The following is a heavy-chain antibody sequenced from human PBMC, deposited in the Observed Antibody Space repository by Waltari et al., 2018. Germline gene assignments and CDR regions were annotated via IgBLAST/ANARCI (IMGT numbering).Heavy chain of an antibody. CDR3: ARDPPGIAEAGSFDY. CDR1: GFTFSSYA. D-gene: IGHD6-19*01. Sequence: QVQLVESGGGVVQPGRSLRLSCAASGFTFSSYAMHWVRQAPGKGLEWVAVISMDESNKYYADSGKGRFTIARDNSKNTLYLQMNSLRAEDTAVYYCARDPPGIAEAGSFDYWGQGTLVTVSS. V-gene: IGHV3-30*16. J-gene: IGHJ4*02. CDR2: ISMDESNK.